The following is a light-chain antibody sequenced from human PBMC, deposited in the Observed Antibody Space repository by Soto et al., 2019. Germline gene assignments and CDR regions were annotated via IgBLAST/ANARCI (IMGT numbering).Light chain of an antibody. Sequence: QSALTQPASVSGSPGQSITISCTGASRDVVDYDYVSWYQQHPGKAPKPLIYEVSYRPSGVSNRFSGSKSGNTASLTISGLQAEDEADYYCSSYTSTRTYVFGTGTKLTVL. V-gene: IGLV2-14*01. CDR3: SSYTSTRTYV. J-gene: IGLJ1*01. CDR2: EVS. CDR1: SRDVVDYDY.